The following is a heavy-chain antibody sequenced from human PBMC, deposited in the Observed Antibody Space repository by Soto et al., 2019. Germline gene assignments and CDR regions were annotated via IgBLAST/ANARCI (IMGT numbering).Heavy chain of an antibody. CDR3: AKDFKRYFHLLASPIVVLGAFDI. CDR2: ISGSGGST. Sequence: LRLSCAASGFTFSSYAMSWVRQAPGKGLEWVSAISGSGGSTYYADSVKGRFTISRDNSKNTLYLQMNSLRAEDTAVYYCAKDFKRYFHLLASPIVVLGAFDIWGQGTMVTVSS. J-gene: IGHJ3*02. D-gene: IGHD2-2*01. CDR1: GFTFSSYA. V-gene: IGHV3-23*01.